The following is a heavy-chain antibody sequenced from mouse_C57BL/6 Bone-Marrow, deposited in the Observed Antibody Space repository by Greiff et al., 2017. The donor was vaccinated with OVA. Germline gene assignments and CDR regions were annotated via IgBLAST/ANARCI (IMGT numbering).Heavy chain of an antibody. J-gene: IGHJ3*01. CDR1: GYTFTSYG. CDR3: AREGGALGLF. Sequence: QVQLKESGAELARPGASVKLSCKASGYTFTSYGISWVKQRTGQGLEWIGEIYPRSGNTYYNEKFKGKATLTADKSSSTAYMELRSLTSEDSAVYFCAREGGALGLFWGQGTLVTVSA. V-gene: IGHV1-81*01. CDR2: IYPRSGNT. D-gene: IGHD3-1*01.